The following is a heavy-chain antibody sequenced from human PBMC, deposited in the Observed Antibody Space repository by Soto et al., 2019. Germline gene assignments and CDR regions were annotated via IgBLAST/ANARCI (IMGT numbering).Heavy chain of an antibody. Sequence: ESRPALVNRTQPLTLSCTFSGFSLSTSGMRVSWIRQPPGKALEWLARIDWDDDKFYSTSLKTRLTISKDTSKNQVVLTMTNMDPVDTATYCCARDGYYGVDVWGQGTTVTVSS. V-gene: IGHV2-70*04. J-gene: IGHJ6*02. CDR3: ARDGYYGVDV. CDR1: GFSLSTSGMR. CDR2: IDWDDDK.